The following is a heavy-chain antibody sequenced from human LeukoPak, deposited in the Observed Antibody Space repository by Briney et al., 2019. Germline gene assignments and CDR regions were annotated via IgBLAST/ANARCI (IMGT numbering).Heavy chain of an antibody. J-gene: IGHJ4*02. Sequence: SETLSLTCTVSGGSISSYYWSWIRQPAGKGLEWIGRIYTSGSTNYNPSLKSRVTMSVDTSKNQFSLKLSSVTAADTAVYYCARGVLWFGESPFDYWGQGTLVTVSS. V-gene: IGHV4-4*07. CDR2: IYTSGST. CDR3: ARGVLWFGESPFDY. D-gene: IGHD3-10*01. CDR1: GGSISSYY.